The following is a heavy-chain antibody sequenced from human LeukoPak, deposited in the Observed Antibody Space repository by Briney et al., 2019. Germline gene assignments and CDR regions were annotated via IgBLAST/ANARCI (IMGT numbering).Heavy chain of an antibody. CDR2: INPNSGGT. V-gene: IGHV1-2*02. D-gene: IGHD6-6*01. Sequence: SVKVSCKASGYTFTGYYMHWVRQAPGQGLEWMGWINPNSGGTNYAQKFQGRVTMTRDTSISTAYMELSRLRSDDTAVYYCARSIAARSDAFDIWGQGTMVTVSS. CDR1: GYTFTGYY. CDR3: ARSIAARSDAFDI. J-gene: IGHJ3*02.